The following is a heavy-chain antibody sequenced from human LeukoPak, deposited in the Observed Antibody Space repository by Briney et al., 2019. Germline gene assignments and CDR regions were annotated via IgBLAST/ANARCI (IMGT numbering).Heavy chain of an antibody. J-gene: IGHJ5*02. Sequence: GGSLRLSCAASGFTFSSYSMNWVRQAPGKGLEWVSSISSSSSYIYYADSVKGRFTISRDNAKNSLYLQMNSLRAEDTAVYYCARGDYVWGSNRLGWSDPWGQGTQVTVSS. V-gene: IGHV3-21*01. CDR3: ARGDYVWGSNRLGWSDP. D-gene: IGHD3-16*02. CDR2: ISSSSSYI. CDR1: GFTFSSYS.